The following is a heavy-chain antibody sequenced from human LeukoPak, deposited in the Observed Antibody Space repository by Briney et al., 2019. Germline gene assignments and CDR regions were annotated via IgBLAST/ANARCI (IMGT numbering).Heavy chain of an antibody. V-gene: IGHV1-24*01. D-gene: IGHD3-22*01. CDR1: GYTLTELS. CDR2: FDPEDGET. J-gene: IGHJ4*02. Sequence: ASVKVSCKVSGYTLTELSMHWVRQAPGKGLEWMGGFDPEDGETIYAQKFQGRVTMTEDTSTDTAYMELSRLRSEDTAVYYCATWTGGSGYYNYWGQGTLVTVSS. CDR3: ATWTGGSGYYNY.